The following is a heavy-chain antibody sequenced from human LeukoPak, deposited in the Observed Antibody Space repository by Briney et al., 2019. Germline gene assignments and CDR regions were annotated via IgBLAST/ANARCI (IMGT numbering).Heavy chain of an antibody. CDR2: ISTTGST. CDR1: GGSISTHY. CDR3: AREVEMATQFDF. V-gene: IGHV4-4*07. D-gene: IGHD5-24*01. Sequence: SETLSLTCTVSGGSISTHYWSWIRQPAGKGLEWIGRISTTGSTNYNPSLKSRVTMSVDTSKNQFSLKLSSVTAADTAVYYCAREVEMATQFDFWGQGTRVTVSS. J-gene: IGHJ4*02.